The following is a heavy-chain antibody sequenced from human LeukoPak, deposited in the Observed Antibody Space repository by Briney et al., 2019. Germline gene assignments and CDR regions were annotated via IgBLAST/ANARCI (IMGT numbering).Heavy chain of an antibody. CDR1: GFTFSSHA. J-gene: IGHJ3*02. Sequence: GGSLRLSCAGSGFTFSSHAMSWVRQAPGKGLEWVSAMSGSGGSTYYADSVKGRFTISRDNSKNTLYLQMNSLRAEDTAVYYCAKRKNYYSSFDIWGQGTMVTVSS. V-gene: IGHV3-23*01. CDR3: AKRKNYYSSFDI. CDR2: MSGSGGST. D-gene: IGHD2-21*02.